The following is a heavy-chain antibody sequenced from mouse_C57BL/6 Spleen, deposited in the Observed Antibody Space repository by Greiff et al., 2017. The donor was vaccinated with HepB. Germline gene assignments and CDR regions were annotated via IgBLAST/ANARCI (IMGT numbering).Heavy chain of an antibody. V-gene: IGHV1-53*01. CDR3: AREYYSNPAWFAY. J-gene: IGHJ3*01. CDR2: INPSNGGT. CDR1: GYTFTSYW. Sequence: VQLQQSGTELVKPGASVKLSCKASGYTFTSYWMHWVKQRPGQGLEWIGNINPSNGGTNYNEKFKSKATLTVDKSSSTADMQLSSLTSEDSAVYYCAREYYSNPAWFAYWGQGTLVTVSA. D-gene: IGHD2-5*01.